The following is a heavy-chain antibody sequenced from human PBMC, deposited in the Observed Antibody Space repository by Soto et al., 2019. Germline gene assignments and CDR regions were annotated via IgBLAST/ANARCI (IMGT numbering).Heavy chain of an antibody. CDR2: ISGSGGST. V-gene: IGHV3-23*01. Sequence: GGSLRLSCAASGFTFSSYAMTWVRQAPGKGLEWVSVISGSGGSTYFADSVKGRFTISRDNAKNSLYLQMNSLRAEDTAVYYCARTHYDILTGYPSDFDYWGQGTLVTVSS. D-gene: IGHD3-9*01. J-gene: IGHJ4*02. CDR1: GFTFSSYA. CDR3: ARTHYDILTGYPSDFDY.